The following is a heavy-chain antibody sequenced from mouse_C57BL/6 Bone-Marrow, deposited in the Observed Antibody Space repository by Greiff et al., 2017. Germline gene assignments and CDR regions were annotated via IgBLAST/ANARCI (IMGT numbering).Heavy chain of an antibody. J-gene: IGHJ2*01. Sequence: QVQLQQPGAELVRPGTSVKLSCKASGYTFTSYWMHWVKQRPGQGLEWIGVIDPSDSYTNYNQKFKGNATLTVDTSSSTAYMQLSSLTSEDSAVYYCARDYYGPFDYWGQGTTLTVSS. CDR1: GYTFTSYW. D-gene: IGHD2-1*01. CDR3: ARDYYGPFDY. V-gene: IGHV1-59*01. CDR2: IDPSDSYT.